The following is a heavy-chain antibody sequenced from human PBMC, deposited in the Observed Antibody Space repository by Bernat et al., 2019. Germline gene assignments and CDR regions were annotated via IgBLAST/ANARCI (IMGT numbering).Heavy chain of an antibody. CDR1: GLTFSRDW. J-gene: IGHJ4*02. Sequence: EVQLVESGGGLVQYGGSLRLSCVASGLTFSRDWMSWVRQAPGKGLEWVANTKEDGSEKYYVDSVKGRFTISRDNAKNSLYLQLNSLRVEDTAVYYCARSRGRMWSTFDYWGRGTLVTVSS. D-gene: IGHD2-21*01. CDR3: ARSRGRMWSTFDY. CDR2: TKEDGSEK. V-gene: IGHV3-7*03.